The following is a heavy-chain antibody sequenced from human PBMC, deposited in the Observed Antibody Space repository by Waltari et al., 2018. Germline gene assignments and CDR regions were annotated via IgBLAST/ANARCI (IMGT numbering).Heavy chain of an antibody. Sequence: EVQLVESGGGLVKPGGSLRLSCAASGFTFRSSSTNWVRKAPGKGLEWVSSISSSSSYIYYADSVKGRFTISRDNAKNSLYLQMNSLRAEDTAVYYCASGSGSYYDFDYWGQGTLVTVSS. J-gene: IGHJ4*02. CDR3: ASGSGSYYDFDY. V-gene: IGHV3-21*01. D-gene: IGHD1-26*01. CDR1: GFTFRSSS. CDR2: ISSSSSYI.